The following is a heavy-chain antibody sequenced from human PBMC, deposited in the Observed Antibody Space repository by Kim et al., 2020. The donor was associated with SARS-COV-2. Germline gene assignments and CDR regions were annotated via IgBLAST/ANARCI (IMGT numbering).Heavy chain of an antibody. D-gene: IGHD2-21*02. CDR3: ARVPLLLAYCGGDFYAFDY. V-gene: IGHV4-39*07. J-gene: IGHJ4*02. Sequence: RVTISVDTSKNQFSLKLSSVTAADTAVYYCARVPLLLAYCGGDFYAFDYWGQGTLVTVSS.